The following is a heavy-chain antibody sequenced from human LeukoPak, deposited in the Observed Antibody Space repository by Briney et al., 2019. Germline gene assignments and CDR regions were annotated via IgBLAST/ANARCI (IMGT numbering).Heavy chain of an antibody. J-gene: IGHJ4*02. CDR3: AKPIWGAAVAGAYFDS. D-gene: IGHD6-19*01. CDR1: GFTFSNYG. V-gene: IGHV3-30*02. CDR2: IRYDGSIK. Sequence: HPGGSLRLSCAASGFTFSNYGMHWVRQAPGKGLEWVAFIRYDGSIKYYADSVKGRFTISRDNSKNTLYLQMNSLRAEDTAVYYCAKPIWGAAVAGAYFDSWGQGTLVTVSS.